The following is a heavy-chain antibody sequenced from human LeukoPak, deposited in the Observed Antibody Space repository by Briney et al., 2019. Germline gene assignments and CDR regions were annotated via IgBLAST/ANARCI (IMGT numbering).Heavy chain of an antibody. J-gene: IGHJ3*02. CDR2: IYTNGST. Sequence: SETLSLTCTVSGGSISSYYWSWIRQPPGKGLEWIGYIYTNGSTNYNPSLKSRVTISVDTSKNQFSLKLSSVTAADTAVYYCAMGEVLSAFDIWGQGTMVTVSS. CDR3: AMGEVLSAFDI. CDR1: GGSISSYY. V-gene: IGHV4-4*09. D-gene: IGHD2-21*01.